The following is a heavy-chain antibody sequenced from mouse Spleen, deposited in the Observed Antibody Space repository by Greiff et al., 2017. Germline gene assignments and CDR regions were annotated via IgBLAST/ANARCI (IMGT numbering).Heavy chain of an antibody. D-gene: IGHD2-12*01. V-gene: IGHV3-6*01. Sequence: EVKLEESGPGLVKPSQSLSLTCSVTGYSINSGYYWNWIRQFPGNKLEWMGYISYDGSNNYNPSLKNRISITRDTSKNQFFLKLNSVTTEDTATYYCLYDVVSYFDYWGQGTTLTVSS. CDR1: GYSINSGYY. J-gene: IGHJ2*01. CDR2: ISYDGSN. CDR3: LYDVVSYFDY.